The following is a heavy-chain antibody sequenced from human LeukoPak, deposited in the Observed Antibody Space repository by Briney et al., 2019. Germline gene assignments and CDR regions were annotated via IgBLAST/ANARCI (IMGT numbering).Heavy chain of an antibody. CDR2: INSDGSST. V-gene: IGHV3-74*01. Sequence: AGGSLRLSCAASGFTFSSYWMHWVRQAPGKGLVWVSRINSDGSSTSYGASVKGRFTISRDNANNTLYLQMNSLRAEDTAVYYCARGHDAFDIWGQGTMVTVSS. J-gene: IGHJ3*02. CDR1: GFTFSSYW. D-gene: IGHD3-10*01. CDR3: ARGHDAFDI.